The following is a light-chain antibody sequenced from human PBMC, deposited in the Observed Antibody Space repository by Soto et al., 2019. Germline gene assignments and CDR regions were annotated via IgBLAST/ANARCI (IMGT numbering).Light chain of an antibody. CDR2: KAS. CDR1: QSISSY. J-gene: IGKJ1*01. CDR3: QQYNSYWT. V-gene: IGKV1-5*03. Sequence: IKTTQGTSFLSASIGDRVITTGRASQSISSYLNWYQQKPGKAPKLLIYKASSLESGVPSRFSGSGSGTEFTLTISSLQPDDFATYYCQQYNSYWTFGQGTIVDVK.